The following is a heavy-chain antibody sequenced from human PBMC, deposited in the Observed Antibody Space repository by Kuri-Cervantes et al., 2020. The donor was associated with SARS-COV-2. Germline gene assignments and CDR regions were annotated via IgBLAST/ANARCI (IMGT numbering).Heavy chain of an antibody. CDR2: FDPEDGET. CDR3: ATGPAAIVGGWFDP. D-gene: IGHD2-2*01. V-gene: IGHV1-24*01. J-gene: IGHJ5*02. CDR1: GYTLTELS. Sequence: ASVKVSCKVSGYTLTELSMHWVRQAPGKGLEWMGGFDPEDGETIYAQKFQGRVTMTEDTSIDTAYMELSSLRSEDTAVYYCATGPAAIVGGWFDPWGQGTLVTVSS.